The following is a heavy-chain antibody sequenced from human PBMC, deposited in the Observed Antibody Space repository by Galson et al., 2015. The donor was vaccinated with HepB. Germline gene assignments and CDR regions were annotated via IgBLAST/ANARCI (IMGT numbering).Heavy chain of an antibody. V-gene: IGHV2-5*02. CDR3: AHRDVGTYYETTRGRFNP. D-gene: IGHD3-16*01. J-gene: IGHJ5*02. CDR2: LYWDGDT. Sequence: PALVKPTQTLTLTCTFSGFSISTSGVGVGWIRQPPGKALEWLALLYWDGDTRYRPDLKSRLTVTRDTSENRVVLTMTNMGPVDTATYYCAHRDVGTYYETTRGRFNPWGQGILVTVSS. CDR1: GFSISTSGVG.